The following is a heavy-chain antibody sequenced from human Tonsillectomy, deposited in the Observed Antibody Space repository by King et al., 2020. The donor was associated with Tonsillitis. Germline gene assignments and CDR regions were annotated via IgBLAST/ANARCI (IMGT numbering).Heavy chain of an antibody. V-gene: IGHV1-69*01. CDR3: ARGYCSSTSCSYFDS. J-gene: IGHJ4*02. CDR2: IIPIFDTA. D-gene: IGHD2-2*01. CDR1: GGTFSSYA. Sequence: GQLVQSGAEVKKPGSSVKVFCKASGGTFSSYAISWVRQAPGQGLEWMGGIIPIFDTANYAQNFQGRVTITADESTTTAYMELSSLRSEDTAVYYCARGYCSSTSCSYFDSWGQGTLVTVSS.